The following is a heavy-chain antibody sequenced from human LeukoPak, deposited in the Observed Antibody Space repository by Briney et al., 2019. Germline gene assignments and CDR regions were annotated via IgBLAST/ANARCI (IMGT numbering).Heavy chain of an antibody. Sequence: ASVTVSCKASGFTFTRSAIQWVRQARGQRLEWIGWIVVGSGHTNYAQKFQERVTITRDMSTSTAYMELSSLRSEDTAVYYCAADSRYCDGDCYDYWGQGTLVTVSS. J-gene: IGHJ4*02. D-gene: IGHD2-21*01. V-gene: IGHV1-58*02. CDR3: AADSRYCDGDCYDY. CDR2: IVVGSGHT. CDR1: GFTFTRSA.